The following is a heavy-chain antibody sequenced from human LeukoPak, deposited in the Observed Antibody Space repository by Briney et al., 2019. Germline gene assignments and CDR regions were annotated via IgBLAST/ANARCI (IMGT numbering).Heavy chain of an antibody. V-gene: IGHV3-23*01. J-gene: IGHJ4*02. Sequence: GASLRLSCVVSGFTFSNYAMSWVRQAPGKGLEWVSSISDSGGSTYYADSVKGRFTISRDNAKNSLYLQMNSLRDDDTAVYYCARLGLGYYFDYWGQGTLVTVSS. D-gene: IGHD4-11*01. CDR3: ARLGLGYYFDY. CDR1: GFTFSNYA. CDR2: ISDSGGST.